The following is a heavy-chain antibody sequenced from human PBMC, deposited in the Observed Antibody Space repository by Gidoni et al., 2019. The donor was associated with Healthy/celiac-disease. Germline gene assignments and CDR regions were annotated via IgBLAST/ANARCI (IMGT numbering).Heavy chain of an antibody. Sequence: QVTLKESGPVLVKPPETLTLTCTVSGLSLSNARLGVGWIRQPPGKALEWLAHIFSNDAKSYSTSLKSRLTISKDTSKSQVVLTMTNMDPVDTATYYCARIPYSGSYEGGPLFDYWGQGTLVTVSS. J-gene: IGHJ4*02. D-gene: IGHD1-26*01. V-gene: IGHV2-26*01. CDR1: GLSLSNARLG. CDR2: IFSNDAK. CDR3: ARIPYSGSYEGGPLFDY.